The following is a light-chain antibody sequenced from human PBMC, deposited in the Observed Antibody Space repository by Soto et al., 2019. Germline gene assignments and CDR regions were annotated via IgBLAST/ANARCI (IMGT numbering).Light chain of an antibody. V-gene: IGLV1-40*01. CDR2: ADN. CDR3: QSYDTSLSGVI. CDR1: SSNIGAGYD. Sequence: QSVLTQTPSVSGAPGQKITMSCTGSSSNIGAGYDVHWYQQVPGTAPRLLIYADNNRPSGVPDRFSASKSGASASLAITGLQGEDEATYYCQSYDTSLSGVIFGAGTQLTVL. J-gene: IGLJ2*01.